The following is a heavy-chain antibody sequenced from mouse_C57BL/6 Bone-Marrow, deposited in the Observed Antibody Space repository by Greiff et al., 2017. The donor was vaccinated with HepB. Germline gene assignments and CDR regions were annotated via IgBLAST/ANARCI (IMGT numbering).Heavy chain of an antibody. CDR1: GFTFSSYG. CDR3: ARNWDEDY. V-gene: IGHV5-6*01. Sequence: EVKLMESGGDLVKPGGSLKLSCAASGFTFSSYGMSWVRQTPDKRLEWVATISSCGSYTYYPDSVKGRFTISRDNAKNTLYLQMSSLKAEDTAMYYCARNWDEDYWGQGTTLTVSS. CDR2: ISSCGSYT. J-gene: IGHJ2*01. D-gene: IGHD4-1*01.